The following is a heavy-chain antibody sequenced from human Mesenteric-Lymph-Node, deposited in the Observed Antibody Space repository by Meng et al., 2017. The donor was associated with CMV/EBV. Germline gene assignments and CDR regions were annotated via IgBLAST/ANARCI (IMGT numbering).Heavy chain of an antibody. Sequence: GESLKISCAASGFTFSSYGMHWVRQAPGKGLEWVAFIRYDGSNKYYADSVKGRFTISRDNSKNTLYLQMSSLRAEDTAVYYCAKDSRYSGSFSDAFVIWGQGAMVTVSS. CDR2: IRYDGSNK. CDR3: AKDSRYSGSFSDAFVI. D-gene: IGHD1-26*01. J-gene: IGHJ3*02. CDR1: GFTFSSYG. V-gene: IGHV3-30*02.